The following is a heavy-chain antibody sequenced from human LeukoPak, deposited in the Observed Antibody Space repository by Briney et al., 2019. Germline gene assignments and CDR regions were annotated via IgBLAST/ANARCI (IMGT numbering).Heavy chain of an antibody. J-gene: IGHJ4*02. CDR2: ISSSGSAI. V-gene: IGHV3-48*03. CDR1: GFPSSSYE. Sequence: GSLRLPCAASGFPSSSYEMNWARQAPGKGLEWVSYISSSGSAIHYADSVKGQFTISRDNAKNSLYLQMSSLRAEDTAVYYCARVHYYDSSGFDYWGQGTLVTVSS. D-gene: IGHD3-22*01. CDR3: ARVHYYDSSGFDY.